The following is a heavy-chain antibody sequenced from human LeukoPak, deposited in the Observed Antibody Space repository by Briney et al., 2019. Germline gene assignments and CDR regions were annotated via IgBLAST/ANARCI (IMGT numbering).Heavy chain of an antibody. D-gene: IGHD3-22*01. CDR3: ARLYYDSSGGDY. Sequence: GGSLRLSCEASGFTFSSYDMHWVRQAPGKGLEWVAFIQYDASNKYYADSVKGRFTISRDSSKNTLYLQMNSLRAEDTAVYYCARLYYDSSGGDYWGQGTLVTVSS. V-gene: IGHV3-30*02. CDR1: GFTFSSYD. J-gene: IGHJ4*02. CDR2: IQYDASNK.